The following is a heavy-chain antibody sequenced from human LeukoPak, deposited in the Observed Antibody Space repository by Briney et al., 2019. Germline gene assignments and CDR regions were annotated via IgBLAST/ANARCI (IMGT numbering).Heavy chain of an antibody. CDR3: AKDVDTAMVLDY. CDR1: GFTVSSNY. D-gene: IGHD5-18*01. CDR2: IYSGGST. V-gene: IGHV3-53*01. J-gene: IGHJ4*02. Sequence: GGSLRLSCAASGFTVSSNYMSWVRQAPGKGLEWVSVIYSGGSTYYADSVKGRFTISRDNSKNTLYLQMNSLRAEDTAVYYCAKDVDTAMVLDYWGQGTLVTVSS.